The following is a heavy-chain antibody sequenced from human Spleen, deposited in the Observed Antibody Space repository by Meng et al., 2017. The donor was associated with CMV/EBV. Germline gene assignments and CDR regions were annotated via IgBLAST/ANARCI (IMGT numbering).Heavy chain of an antibody. J-gene: IGHJ3*01. V-gene: IGHV3-7*01. D-gene: IGHD3-22*01. CDR3: ARDDDSSGWFS. CDR2: IKQDGSEE. CDR1: GFTFSRYY. Sequence: GGSLRLSCAASGFTFSRYYMSWVRQAPGKGLEWVANIKQDGSEEYYVDSVKGRFTISRDNTKNSMYLQMNSLRAEDTAVYYCARDDDSSGWFSWGQGTKVTVSS.